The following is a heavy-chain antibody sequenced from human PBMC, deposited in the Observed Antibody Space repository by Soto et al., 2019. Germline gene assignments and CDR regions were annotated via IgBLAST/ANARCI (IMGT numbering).Heavy chain of an antibody. J-gene: IGHJ5*02. Sequence: GGSLRLSCAASGFTFSSYAMSWVRQAPGKGLEWVSAISGSAGSTYYADSVKGRFTISRDNSKNTLYLQMNSLRAEDTAVYYCAKDRGYYGSGTNNWFDPWGQGTLVTVSS. CDR1: GFTFSSYA. V-gene: IGHV3-23*01. CDR2: ISGSAGST. CDR3: AKDRGYYGSGTNNWFDP. D-gene: IGHD3-10*01.